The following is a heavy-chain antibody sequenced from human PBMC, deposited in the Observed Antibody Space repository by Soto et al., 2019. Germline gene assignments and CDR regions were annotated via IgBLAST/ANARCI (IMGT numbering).Heavy chain of an antibody. D-gene: IGHD3-10*01. J-gene: IGHJ6*03. Sequence: GGSLRLSCAASGFTFSSYAMSWVRQAPGKGLEWVSAISGSGGSTYYADSVKGRLTISRDNSKNTLYLQMNSLRAEDTAVYYCAKDYYGSGSYFYYYYYMDVWGKGTTVTVSS. CDR2: ISGSGGST. CDR3: AKDYYGSGSYFYYYYYMDV. CDR1: GFTFSSYA. V-gene: IGHV3-23*01.